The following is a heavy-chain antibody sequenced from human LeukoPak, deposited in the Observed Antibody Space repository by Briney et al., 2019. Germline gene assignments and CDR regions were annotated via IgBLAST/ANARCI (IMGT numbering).Heavy chain of an antibody. CDR3: ARRHSSGWFYY. J-gene: IGHJ4*02. D-gene: IGHD6-19*01. CDR2: IYRSGST. V-gene: IGHV4-38-2*02. CDR1: GYSISNGYY. Sequence: SETLSLTCTVSGYSISNGYYWDWIRQPPGRGLEWSGNIYRSGSTSYNPSRKGPLTISLDTSKNQLSLKVNSVTAADTAVYYCARRHSSGWFYYWGQGTLVTVSS.